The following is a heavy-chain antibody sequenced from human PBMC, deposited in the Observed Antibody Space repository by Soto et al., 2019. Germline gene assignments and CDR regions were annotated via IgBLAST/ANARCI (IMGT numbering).Heavy chain of an antibody. CDR1: GGSISSGGYY. Sequence: KASETLSLTCTVSGGSISSGGYYWSWIRQHPGKGLEWIGYIYYSGSTYYNPSLKSRVTISVDTSKNQFSLKLSSVTAADTAVYYCARREMADYFDYWGQGTLVTVSS. CDR3: ARREMADYFDY. J-gene: IGHJ4*02. CDR2: IYYSGST. V-gene: IGHV4-31*03.